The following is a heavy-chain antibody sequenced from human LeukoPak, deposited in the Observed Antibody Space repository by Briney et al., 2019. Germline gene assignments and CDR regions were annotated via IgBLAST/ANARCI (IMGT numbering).Heavy chain of an antibody. D-gene: IGHD6-13*01. J-gene: IGHJ4*02. Sequence: ASVKLSFKTSGYTFTSYDINRVRHSTGQGLEWMGWMNPSSGNTGYAQKFQGRVTMTRNTSISTAYMEVSSLRSEDTAVYYCARGLAAAGTGYWGQGTLVTVSS. V-gene: IGHV1-8*01. CDR3: ARGLAAAGTGY. CDR2: MNPSSGNT. CDR1: GYTFTSYD.